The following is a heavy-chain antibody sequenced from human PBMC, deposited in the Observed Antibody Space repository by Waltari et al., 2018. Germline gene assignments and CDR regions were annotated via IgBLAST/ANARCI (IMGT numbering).Heavy chain of an antibody. CDR3: ARFCPSCYVYYYYGMDV. Sequence: QVQLVQSGAEVKKPGASVKVSCKASGYTFPSYDINWVRQAPGQGLEWMGWMNPNSGNTGYAQKFQGRVTMTRNTSISTAYMELSSLRSEDTAVYYCARFCPSCYVYYYYGMDVWGQGTTVTVSS. J-gene: IGHJ6*02. V-gene: IGHV1-8*01. D-gene: IGHD2-2*01. CDR1: GYTFPSYD. CDR2: MNPNSGNT.